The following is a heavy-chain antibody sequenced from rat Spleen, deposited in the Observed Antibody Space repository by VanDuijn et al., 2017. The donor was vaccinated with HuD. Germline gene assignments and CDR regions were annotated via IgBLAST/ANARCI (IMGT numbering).Heavy chain of an antibody. CDR1: GFSLSNYG. Sequence: QVQLKESGPGLVQPSQTLSLTCTVSGFSLSNYGVIWVRQPPGKGLEWIAAMSGGRSTYYNSALESRLSISGDSSKSQIFLKRNSLQTEGTAMYFCARSNGYGPFDYWGQGVMVTVSA. CDR2: MSGGRST. J-gene: IGHJ2*01. D-gene: IGHD1-3*01. V-gene: IGHV2S8*01. CDR3: ARSNGYGPFDY.